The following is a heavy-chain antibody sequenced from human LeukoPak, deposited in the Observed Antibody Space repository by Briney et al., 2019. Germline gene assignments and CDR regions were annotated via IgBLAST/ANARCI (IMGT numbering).Heavy chain of an antibody. CDR2: INHSGST. V-gene: IGHV4-34*01. Sequence: SETLSLTCAAYGGSFSGYYWSWIRQPPGKGLEWIGEINHSGSTNYNPSLKSRVTISVDTSKNQFSLKLSSVTAADTAVYYCAGRIGDYSELVTLFDYWGQGTLVTVSS. CDR3: AGRIGDYSELVTLFDY. D-gene: IGHD4-17*01. J-gene: IGHJ4*02. CDR1: GGSFSGYY.